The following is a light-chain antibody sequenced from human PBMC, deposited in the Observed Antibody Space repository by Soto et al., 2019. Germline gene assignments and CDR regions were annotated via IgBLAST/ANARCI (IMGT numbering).Light chain of an antibody. Sequence: QSALTQPRSVSGSPGQSVTISCTGTSSDVGGYNYVSWYQQHPGKAPKLMIYDVSKRPSGVPDRFSGSKSGNTASLTISGLQAKDEADYYCYSYAGSYLYVFGTGTKLTVL. CDR1: SSDVGGYNY. V-gene: IGLV2-11*01. CDR3: YSYAGSYLYV. J-gene: IGLJ1*01. CDR2: DVS.